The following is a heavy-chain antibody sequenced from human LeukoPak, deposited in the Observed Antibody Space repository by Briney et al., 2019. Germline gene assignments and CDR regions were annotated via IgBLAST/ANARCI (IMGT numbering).Heavy chain of an antibody. J-gene: IGHJ3*02. CDR3: ATRSGLLVPAATFIYAFDI. D-gene: IGHD2-2*01. V-gene: IGHV4-30-4*08. CDR2: IYYSGST. CDR1: DGSISSGDYY. Sequence: NPSQTLSLTCTVSDGSISSGDYYWSWIRQPPGKGLEWIGYIYYSGSTYYNPSLKSRVTISVDTSKNQFSLKLSSVTAADTAVYYCATRSGLLVPAATFIYAFDIWGQGTMVTVSS.